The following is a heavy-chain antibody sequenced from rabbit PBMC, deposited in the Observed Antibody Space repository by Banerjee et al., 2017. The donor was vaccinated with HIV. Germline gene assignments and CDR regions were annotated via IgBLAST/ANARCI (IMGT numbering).Heavy chain of an antibody. J-gene: IGHJ3*01. CDR3: ATDYDGNGSGTDYAFAL. CDR2: IYAGSSGST. V-gene: IGHV1S40*01. Sequence: QSLEESGGDLVKPGASLTLTCTASGFSFSSSYYMCWVRQAPGKGLEWIACIYAGSSGSTYYASWAKGRFTISKTSSTTVTLQMTSLTAADTATYFCATDYDGNGSGTDYAFALWGQGTLVTVS. D-gene: IGHD7-1*01. CDR1: GFSFSSSYY.